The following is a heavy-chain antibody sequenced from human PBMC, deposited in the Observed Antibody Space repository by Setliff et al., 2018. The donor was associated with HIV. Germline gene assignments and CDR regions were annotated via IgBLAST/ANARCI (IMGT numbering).Heavy chain of an antibody. Sequence: ASVKVSCKASAYPLTTYDINWVRQATGQGLEWMGWMDPNSGNTGYAQKFQGRVTMTRNTSITTAYMELSSLRSEDTAVYYCARGQNGGISGVDWGQGTLVTVSS. D-gene: IGHD3-3*01. CDR3: ARGQNGGISGVD. CDR1: AYPLTTYD. CDR2: MDPNSGNT. V-gene: IGHV1-8*02. J-gene: IGHJ4*02.